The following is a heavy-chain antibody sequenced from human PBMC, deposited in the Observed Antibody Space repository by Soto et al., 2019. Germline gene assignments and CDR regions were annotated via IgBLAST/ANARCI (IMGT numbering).Heavy chain of an antibody. CDR2: ISGSGGST. V-gene: IGHV3-23*01. CDR3: AKDREITFGGVIVTDFDY. CDR1: GFTFSSYA. D-gene: IGHD3-16*02. J-gene: IGHJ4*02. Sequence: PGGSLRLSCAASGFTFSSYAMSWVRQAPGKGLEWVSAISGSGGSTYYADSVKGRFTISRDNSKNTLYLQMNSLRAEDTAVYYCAKDREITFGGVIVTDFDYRGQGTLVTVSS.